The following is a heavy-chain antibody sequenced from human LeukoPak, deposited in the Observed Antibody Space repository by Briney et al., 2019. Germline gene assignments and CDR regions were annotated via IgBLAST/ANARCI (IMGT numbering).Heavy chain of an antibody. CDR2: IIPILGIA. V-gene: IGHV1-69*04. Sequence: SVKVSCKASVATFSSYAISWVRQAPGHGLEWMGRIIPILGIANYAQTFQGRVTITADKSTSTAYMELSSLRSEDTAVYYCARDPFGVVIIGGGDYWGQGTLVTVSS. J-gene: IGHJ4*02. CDR3: ARDPFGVVIIGGGDY. CDR1: VATFSSYA. D-gene: IGHD3-3*01.